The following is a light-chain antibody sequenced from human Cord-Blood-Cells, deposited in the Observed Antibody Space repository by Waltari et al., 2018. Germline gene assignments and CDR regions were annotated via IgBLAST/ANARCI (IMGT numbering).Light chain of an antibody. CDR2: SAS. J-gene: IGKJ3*01. CDR3: QQSYSTPPFT. CDR1: QSISSC. V-gene: IGKV1-39*01. Sequence: DIQMTQSPSSLSASVGDRVTITGRARQSISSCLNWYQQEPGKAPKLLSYSASSLQSGVPSRFSGSGSGTDVTLTISSLQPEDFATYYCQQSYSTPPFTFGPGTKVDIK.